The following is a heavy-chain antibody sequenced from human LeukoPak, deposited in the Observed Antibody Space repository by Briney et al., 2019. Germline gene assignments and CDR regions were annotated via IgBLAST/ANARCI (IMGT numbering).Heavy chain of an antibody. Sequence: GRSLRLSCAASGFTFSSYAMHWVRQAPGKGLEWAAVISYDGSNKYYADSVKGRFTISRDNSKNTLYLQMNSLRAEDTAVYYCARDRTRWDIVVVPAAIFDYWGQGTLVTVSS. CDR3: ARDRTRWDIVVVPAAIFDY. V-gene: IGHV3-30-3*01. D-gene: IGHD2-2*02. J-gene: IGHJ4*02. CDR2: ISYDGSNK. CDR1: GFTFSSYA.